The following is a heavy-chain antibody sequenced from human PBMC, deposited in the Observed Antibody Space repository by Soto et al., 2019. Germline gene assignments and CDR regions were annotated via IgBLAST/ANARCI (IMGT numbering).Heavy chain of an antibody. J-gene: IGHJ4*02. D-gene: IGHD3-10*01. CDR1: GFTFDDYA. Sequence: EVQLVESGGGLVQPGRSLRLSCAASGFTFDDYAMHWVRQAPGKGLEWVSGISWNSGSIGYADSVKGRFTISRDNAKNSLYLQMNSLRAEDTALYYCAKAGVWFGELLSADFDYWGQGTLVTVSS. V-gene: IGHV3-9*01. CDR2: ISWNSGSI. CDR3: AKAGVWFGELLSADFDY.